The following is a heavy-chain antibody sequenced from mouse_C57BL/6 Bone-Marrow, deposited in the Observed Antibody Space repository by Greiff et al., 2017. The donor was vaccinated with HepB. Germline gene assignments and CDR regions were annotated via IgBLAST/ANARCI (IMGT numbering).Heavy chain of an antibody. CDR3: GSVDYTYYAMDY. J-gene: IGHJ4*01. CDR2: IYPGSGST. CDR1: GYTFTSYW. D-gene: IGHD2-4*01. V-gene: IGHV1-55*01. Sequence: VQLQQSGAELVKPGASVKMSCKASGYTFTSYWITWVKQRPGQGLEWIGDIYPGSGSTNYNEKFKSKATLTVDTSSSTAYMQLISLTSEDSAVYYCGSVDYTYYAMDYWCQGTAVTVSA.